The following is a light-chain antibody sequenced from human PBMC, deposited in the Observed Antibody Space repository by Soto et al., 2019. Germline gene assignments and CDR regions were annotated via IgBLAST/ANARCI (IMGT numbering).Light chain of an antibody. J-gene: IGLJ1*01. CDR2: DVT. V-gene: IGLV2-14*01. CDR1: SSDVGGYDY. CDR3: CSYTTSSTPYV. Sequence: QSALTQPASVCGSPGQSITISCTGASSDVGGYDYVSWYQQHPGKAPKLMIYDVTTRPSGVSNRFSGSKSGNTASLTISGLQAEDEADYYCCSYTTSSTPYVFGTGTKLTVL.